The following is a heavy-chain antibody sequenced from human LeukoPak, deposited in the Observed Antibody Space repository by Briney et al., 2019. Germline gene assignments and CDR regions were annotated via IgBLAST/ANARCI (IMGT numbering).Heavy chain of an antibody. CDR2: INPNSGGT. J-gene: IGHJ4*02. CDR1: GYTFTGYY. V-gene: IGHV1-2*06. D-gene: IGHD2-15*01. CDR3: ARAHCSGGSCYLVDY. Sequence: ASVKVSXKASGYTFTGYYMHWVRQAPGQGLEWMGRINPNSGGTNYAQKFQGRATMTRDTSISTAYMELSRLRSDDTAVYYCARAHCSGGSCYLVDYWGQGTLVTVSS.